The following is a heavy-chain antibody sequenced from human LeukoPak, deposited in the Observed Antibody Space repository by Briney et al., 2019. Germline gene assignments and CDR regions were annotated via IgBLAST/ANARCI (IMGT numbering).Heavy chain of an antibody. CDR2: INWNGGST. D-gene: IGHD3-16*01. J-gene: IGHJ4*02. CDR1: GFTFDDYG. CDR3: ARARVRQGESCYYFDY. V-gene: IGHV3-20*04. Sequence: PGGSLRLSCAASGFTFDDYGMSWVRQAPGKGLEWVSGINWNGGSTGYADSVKGRFTISRDNAKNSLYLQMNSLRAEDTALYYCARARVRQGESCYYFDYWGQGTLVTVSS.